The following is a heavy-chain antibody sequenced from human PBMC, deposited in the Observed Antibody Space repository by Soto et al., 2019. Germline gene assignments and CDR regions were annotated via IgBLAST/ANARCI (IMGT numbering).Heavy chain of an antibody. J-gene: IGHJ1*01. CDR2: IYWDDDK. CDR1: GFSLSTSGVG. V-gene: IGHV2-5*02. D-gene: IGHD3-16*01. Sequence: QITLKESGPTLVKPTQTLTLTCTFSGFSLSTSGVGVGWIRQPPGKALEWLALIYWDDDKRYSPSLKSRLTITQDTSQNQVVLTMTNMAPVDTPTYYCAHSRRMPLGARGHHQYFQHWGQGTLVTVSS. CDR3: AHSRRMPLGARGHHQYFQH.